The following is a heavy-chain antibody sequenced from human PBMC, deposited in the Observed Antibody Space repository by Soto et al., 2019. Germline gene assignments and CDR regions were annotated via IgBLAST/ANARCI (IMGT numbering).Heavy chain of an antibody. Sequence: GGSLRLSCAASGFTFSSYSMNWVRQAPGKGLEWVSYISSSSSTIYYADSVKGRFTISRDNAKNSLYLQMNSLRAEDTAVYYCARDSRAARHPNNWFDPWGQGTLVTVSS. V-gene: IGHV3-48*01. D-gene: IGHD6-6*01. CDR3: ARDSRAARHPNNWFDP. CDR2: ISSSSSTI. CDR1: GFTFSSYS. J-gene: IGHJ5*02.